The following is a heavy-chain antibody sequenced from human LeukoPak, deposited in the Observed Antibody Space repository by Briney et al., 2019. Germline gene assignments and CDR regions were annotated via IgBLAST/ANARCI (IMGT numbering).Heavy chain of an antibody. Sequence: ASVKASCKASGYTFTNYGIAWVRQAPGQGLEWRGWISAHNGNTNYAQKFQGRVTMTTDTHTRTAYMELRSLRSDDTALYYCARDGYFDYWGQGTLVTVSS. CDR3: ARDGYFDY. CDR1: GYTFTNYG. V-gene: IGHV1-18*01. J-gene: IGHJ4*02. CDR2: ISAHNGNT.